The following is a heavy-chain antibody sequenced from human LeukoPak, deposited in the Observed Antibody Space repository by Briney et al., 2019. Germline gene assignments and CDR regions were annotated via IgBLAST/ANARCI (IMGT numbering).Heavy chain of an antibody. J-gene: IGHJ4*02. V-gene: IGHV1-46*01. CDR3: ARAKYDYVWGSYRYGYYFDY. CDR1: GYTFTSYY. Sequence: GASVKVSCKASGYTFTSYYMHWVRQAPGQGLEWMGIINPSGGSTSYAQKFQGRVTMTRDTSASTAYMELSSLRSEDMAVYYCARAKYDYVWGSYRYGYYFDYWGQGTLVTVSS. D-gene: IGHD3-16*02. CDR2: INPSGGST.